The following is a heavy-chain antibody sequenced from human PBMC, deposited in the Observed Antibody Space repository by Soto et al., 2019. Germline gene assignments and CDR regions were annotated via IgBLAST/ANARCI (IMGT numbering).Heavy chain of an antibody. CDR3: ARGIEGWYQGRYYYGMDV. D-gene: IGHD6-19*01. J-gene: IGHJ6*02. CDR1: GGSLSSSSYY. Sequence: SETLSLTCTVSGGSLSSSSYYWGWIRQPPGKGLEWIGSIYYSGSTNYNPSLKSRVTISVDTSKNQFSLKLSSVTAADTAVYYCARGIEGWYQGRYYYGMDVWGQGTTVTVSS. V-gene: IGHV4-39*07. CDR2: IYYSGST.